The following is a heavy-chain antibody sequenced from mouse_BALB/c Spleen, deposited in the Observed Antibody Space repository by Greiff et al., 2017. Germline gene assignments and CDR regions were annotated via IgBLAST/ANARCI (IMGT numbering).Heavy chain of an antibody. Sequence: EVQLQQSGAELVKPGASVKLSCTASGFNIKDTYMHWVKQRPEQGLEWIGRIDPANGNTKYDPKFQGKATITADTSSNTAYLQLSSLTSEDTAVYYCARGGNYRYWYFDVWGAGTTVTVSS. CDR1: GFNIKDTY. CDR3: ARGGNYRYWYFDV. D-gene: IGHD2-1*01. CDR2: IDPANGNT. J-gene: IGHJ1*01. V-gene: IGHV14-3*02.